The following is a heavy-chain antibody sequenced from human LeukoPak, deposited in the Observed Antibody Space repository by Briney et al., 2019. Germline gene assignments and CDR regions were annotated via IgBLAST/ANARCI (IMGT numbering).Heavy chain of an antibody. CDR2: IKQDGSEK. D-gene: IGHD6-19*01. V-gene: IGHV3-7*01. CDR1: GFTFSSYW. CDR3: ARGYLGSSSGWYPRVY. Sequence: PGGSLRLSCAASGFTFSSYWMSWVRQAPGKGLGWVANIKQDGSEKYYVDSVKGRFTISRDNAKNSLYLQMNSLRAEDTAVYYCARGYLGSSSGWYPRVYWGQGTLVAVSS. J-gene: IGHJ4*02.